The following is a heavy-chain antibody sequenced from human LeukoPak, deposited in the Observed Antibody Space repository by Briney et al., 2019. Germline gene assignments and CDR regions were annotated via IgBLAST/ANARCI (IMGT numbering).Heavy chain of an antibody. D-gene: IGHD6-13*01. V-gene: IGHV4-39*07. CDR2: IYHSGST. J-gene: IGHJ5*02. Sequence: PSETLSLTCTVSGGSISSGGYYWSWIRQPPGKGLEWIGEIYHSGSTNYNPSLKSRVTISVDKSKNQFSLKLSSVTAADTAVYYCARDAVLRSSSWYNWFDPWGLGTLVTVSS. CDR1: GGSISSGGYY. CDR3: ARDAVLRSSSWYNWFDP.